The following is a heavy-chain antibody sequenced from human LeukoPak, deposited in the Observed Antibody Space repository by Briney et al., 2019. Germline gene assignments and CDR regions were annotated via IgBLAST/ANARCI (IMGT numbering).Heavy chain of an antibody. V-gene: IGHV3-23*01. Sequence: GGSLRLSCAASGFTFSSYAMGWVRQAPGKGLEWVSAISGSGGSTYYADSVKGRFTISRDNSKNTLYLQMNSLRAEDTAVYYCAREGQDIVVVPAAPRDYYYYCGMDVWGKGTTVTVSS. D-gene: IGHD2-2*01. CDR2: ISGSGGST. CDR3: AREGQDIVVVPAAPRDYYYYCGMDV. CDR1: GFTFSSYA. J-gene: IGHJ6*04.